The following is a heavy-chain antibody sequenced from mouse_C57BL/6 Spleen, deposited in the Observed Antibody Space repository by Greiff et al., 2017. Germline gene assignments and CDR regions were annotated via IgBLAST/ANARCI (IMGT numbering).Heavy chain of an antibody. CDR3: ARHGYDGYYVEAAMDY. CDR2: FYPGSGSI. J-gene: IGHJ4*01. Sequence: QVQLKESGAELVKPGASVKLSCKASGYTFTEYTIHWVKQRSGQGLEWIGWFYPGSGSIKYNEKFKDKATLTADKSSSTVYMELSRLTSEDSAVYFCARHGYDGYYVEAAMDYWGQGTSDTASS. V-gene: IGHV1-62-2*01. CDR1: GYTFTEYT. D-gene: IGHD2-3*01.